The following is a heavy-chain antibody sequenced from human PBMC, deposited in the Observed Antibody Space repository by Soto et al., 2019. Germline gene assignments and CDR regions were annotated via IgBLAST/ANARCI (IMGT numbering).Heavy chain of an antibody. D-gene: IGHD2-2*02. CDR3: ARDQSKYCRSTSCYNMGVYAFEI. J-gene: IGHJ3*02. CDR1: GFTFSSYS. Sequence: PGGSLRLSCAASGFTFSSYSMNWVRQAPGKGLEWVSSISSSSSYIYYADSVKGRFTISRDNAKNSLYLQMNSLRAEDTAVYYCARDQSKYCRSTSCYNMGVYAFEIWGQGTMVTVSS. CDR2: ISSSSSYI. V-gene: IGHV3-21*01.